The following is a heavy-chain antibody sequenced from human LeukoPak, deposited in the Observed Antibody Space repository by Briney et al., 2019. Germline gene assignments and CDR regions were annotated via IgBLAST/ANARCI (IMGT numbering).Heavy chain of an antibody. Sequence: ASVKVSCKASGYTFTSYDINWVRQATGQGLEWMGWMNPNSGNTGYAQKFQGRVTMTRNTSISTAYMELSSLRSEDTAVYYCARGVGGRDYDFWSGYSYYYYYGMDVWGQGTTVTVSS. D-gene: IGHD3-3*01. J-gene: IGHJ6*02. CDR3: ARGVGGRDYDFWSGYSYYYYYGMDV. V-gene: IGHV1-8*01. CDR1: GYTFTSYD. CDR2: MNPNSGNT.